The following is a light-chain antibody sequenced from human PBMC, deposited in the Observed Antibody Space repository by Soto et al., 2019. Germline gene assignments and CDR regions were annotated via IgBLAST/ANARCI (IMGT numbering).Light chain of an antibody. CDR3: QKYYRLYT. J-gene: IGKJ2*01. CDR1: QSVLQSSNNKNY. V-gene: IGKV4-1*01. Sequence: DIVMTQSPDSLAVSLGERATINCKSSQSVLQSSNNKNYLAWYQQKPGQPPKLLIYSATTQESGVPDRVSGSASRTDFTLNRNSLQDEDVAVYYCQKYYRLYTFGQGTKLEIK. CDR2: SAT.